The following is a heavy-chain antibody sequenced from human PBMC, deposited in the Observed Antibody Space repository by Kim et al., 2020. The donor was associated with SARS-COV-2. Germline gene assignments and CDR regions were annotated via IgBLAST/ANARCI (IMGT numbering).Heavy chain of an antibody. Sequence: ASVKVSCKASGYTFTSYAMHWVRQAPGQRLEWMGWINAGNGNTKYSQKFQGRVTITRDTSASTAYMELSSLRSEDTAVYYCARGEGWLVRLRTYGMDVWGQGTTVTVSS. J-gene: IGHJ6*02. D-gene: IGHD6-19*01. V-gene: IGHV1-3*01. CDR1: GYTFTSYA. CDR3: ARGEGWLVRLRTYGMDV. CDR2: INAGNGNT.